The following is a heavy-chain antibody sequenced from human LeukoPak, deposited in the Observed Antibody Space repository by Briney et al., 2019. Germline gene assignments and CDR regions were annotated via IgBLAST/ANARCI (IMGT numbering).Heavy chain of an antibody. V-gene: IGHV4-59*01. CDR2: IYYSGST. CDR1: GGSISSYY. J-gene: IGHJ4*02. Sequence: PSETLSLICTVSGGSISSYYWSWIRQPPGKGLEWIGYIYYSGSTNYNPSLKSRVTISVDTSKNQFSLKLSSVTAADTAVYYCARGLYSSGWSYYFDYWGQGTLVTVSS. D-gene: IGHD6-19*01. CDR3: ARGLYSSGWSYYFDY.